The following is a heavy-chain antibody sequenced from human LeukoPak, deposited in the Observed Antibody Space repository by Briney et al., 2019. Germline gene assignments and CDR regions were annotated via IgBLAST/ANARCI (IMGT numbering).Heavy chain of an antibody. CDR3: ARASATAYDAFDI. D-gene: IGHD2-21*02. CDR1: GFTVSSNY. J-gene: IGHJ3*02. V-gene: IGHV3-7*04. Sequence: GGSLRLSCAASGFTVSSNYMSWVRQAPGKGLEWVANIKPDGSEKYSVDSVKGRFTISRDNAKNSLYLQMSSLRVEDTAVYYCARASATAYDAFDIWGQGTMVTVSS. CDR2: IKPDGSEK.